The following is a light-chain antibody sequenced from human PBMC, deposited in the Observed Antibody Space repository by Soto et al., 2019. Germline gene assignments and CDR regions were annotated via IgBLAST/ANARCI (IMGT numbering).Light chain of an antibody. V-gene: IGLV2-14*01. CDR1: SSDVGGYNY. CDR3: CSYTSSDTHLV. CDR2: EDI. J-gene: IGLJ3*02. Sequence: QSALTQPASVSGSPGQSITISCTGSSSDVGGYNYVSWYQQHPGKAPKLMIYEDINRPSGVSSRFSGSKSGNTASLTISGLQAEDEADYYCCSYTSSDTHLVFGGGTKLTVL.